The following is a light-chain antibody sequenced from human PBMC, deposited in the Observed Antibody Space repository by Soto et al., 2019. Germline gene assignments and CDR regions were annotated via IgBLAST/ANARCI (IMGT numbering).Light chain of an antibody. V-gene: IGKV3-15*01. J-gene: IGKJ1*01. CDR1: QSVSSSY. CDR2: DAS. Sequence: EIVLTQSPGTLSLSPGERATLSCRASQSVSSSYLAWYQQKPGQAPRLLIYDASNRATGIPARFSGSGSGTEFTLTISSLQSEDFAVYYCQQYNNWPLSFGQGTKVDIK. CDR3: QQYNNWPLS.